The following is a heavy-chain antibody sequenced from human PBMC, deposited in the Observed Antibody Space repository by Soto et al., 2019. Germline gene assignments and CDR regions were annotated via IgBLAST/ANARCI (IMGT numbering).Heavy chain of an antibody. Sequence: AASVKVSCKAPGDTFPSYYLNWVRQAPGQGLEWMGVINPHGGSTKYAQKFQGRITMTRDTSRSTVYMELSSLRSDDTAIYYCARSSGGNFGIIIEGSNWFDPWGQGTLVTVSS. D-gene: IGHD3-3*01. CDR2: INPHGGST. J-gene: IGHJ5*02. V-gene: IGHV1-46*01. CDR3: ARSSGGNFGIIIEGSNWFDP. CDR1: GDTFPSYY.